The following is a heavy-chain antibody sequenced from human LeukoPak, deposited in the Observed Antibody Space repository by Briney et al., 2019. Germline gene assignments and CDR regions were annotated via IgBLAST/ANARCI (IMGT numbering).Heavy chain of an antibody. CDR1: GFSFSNHY. V-gene: IGHV3-7*01. CDR2: INEDGSNK. J-gene: IGHJ4*02. CDR3: TRVIVAVPGYFDYFDF. D-gene: IGHD6-19*01. Sequence: GGSLRLSCTASGFSFSNHYMRWIRQAPGKGLEWVANINEDGSNKWHLGSVKGRFTVSRDNARNSMYLQMNSLRVEDTAVYYCTRVIVAVPGYFDYFDFWGQGVLVTVSS.